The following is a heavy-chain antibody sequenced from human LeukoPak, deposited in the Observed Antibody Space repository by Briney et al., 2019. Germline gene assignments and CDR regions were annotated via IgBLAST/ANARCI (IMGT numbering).Heavy chain of an antibody. V-gene: IGHV1-2*02. J-gene: IGHJ3*02. CDR2: LNPNSGVT. Sequence: ASVKVSCKASGYTFTAYYIYWVRQGPRQGLEWMGWLNPNSGVTRYAQKFQGRVTVTRDSSISTAYMELSSLTSDDTAVYYCARDRGAPDAFDIWGQGTLVTVSP. D-gene: IGHD4-17*01. CDR3: ARDRGAPDAFDI. CDR1: GYTFTAYY.